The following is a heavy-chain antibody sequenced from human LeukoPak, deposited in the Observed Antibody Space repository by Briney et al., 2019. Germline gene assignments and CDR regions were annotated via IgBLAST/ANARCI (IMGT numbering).Heavy chain of an antibody. D-gene: IGHD2-15*01. CDR2: INPNSGGT. V-gene: IGHV1-2*06. CDR3: ASLCSGGSCYSADY. Sequence: SVKVSCKASGYTFTGYYIHWVRQAPGQGLEWMGQINPNSGGTNYAQKFQGRVTLTRDTSISTAYMELSRLRSDDTAVYYCASLCSGGSCYSADYWGQGTLVTVSS. J-gene: IGHJ4*02. CDR1: GYTFTGYY.